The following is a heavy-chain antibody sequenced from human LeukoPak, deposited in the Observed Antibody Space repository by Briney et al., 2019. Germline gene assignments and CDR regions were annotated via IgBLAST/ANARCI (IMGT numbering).Heavy chain of an antibody. Sequence: GGSLRLSCAASGFTVSSNYMSWVRQAPGEGLEWVSVIYSGGSTYYADSVKGRFTISRDNSKNTLYLQMNSLRAEDTAVYYCAREGYCSGGSCYYYGMDVWGQGTTVTVSS. D-gene: IGHD2-15*01. CDR1: GFTVSSNY. CDR2: IYSGGST. V-gene: IGHV3-66*01. CDR3: AREGYCSGGSCYYYGMDV. J-gene: IGHJ6*02.